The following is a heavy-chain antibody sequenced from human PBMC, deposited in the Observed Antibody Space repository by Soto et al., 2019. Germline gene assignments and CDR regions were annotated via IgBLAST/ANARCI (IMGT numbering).Heavy chain of an antibody. D-gene: IGHD5-12*01. J-gene: IGHJ6*03. V-gene: IGHV1-2*02. CDR3: ARESGGATATLDYYYFYMDV. CDR1: GYRFSDYY. CDR2: MNPNSGDT. Sequence: QVQLVQSGAEVKKPGASVTVSCKASGYRFSDYYLHWVRQAPGQGPEWMGWMNPNSGDTKDAQKFKGRVPMTRDTSVRTAFMELNWLKSDDTAVYYCARESGGATATLDYYYFYMDVWGIGTTVTVSS.